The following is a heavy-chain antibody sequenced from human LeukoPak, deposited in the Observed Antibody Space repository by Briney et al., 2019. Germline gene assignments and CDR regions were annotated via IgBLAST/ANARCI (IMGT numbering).Heavy chain of an antibody. Sequence: GGSLRLSCAASGFTFDDYAMHWVRQAPGKGLEWVSLISGDGATTYYAASVKGRFTISRDNKKNVLYLQMNNLETEDTALFYCAKDLSSVFDALNIWGQGTLVTVPS. J-gene: IGHJ3*02. D-gene: IGHD3-10*01. V-gene: IGHV3-43*02. CDR3: AKDLSSVFDALNI. CDR2: ISGDGATT. CDR1: GFTFDDYA.